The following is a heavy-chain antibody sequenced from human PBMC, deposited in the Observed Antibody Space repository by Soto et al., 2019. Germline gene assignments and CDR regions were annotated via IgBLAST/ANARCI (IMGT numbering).Heavy chain of an antibody. Sequence: QVQLLQSGAEVKKPGASVKVSCKASGYTFTSYDINWVRQATGQGLEWMGWMNSNSGNTGYAQKFQGRLTMTSNTSISKAYMELSSLRSEDTAVYYCARSQGIPERFLEWISQWRAWFDPWGQGTLVTVSS. CDR3: ARSQGIPERFLEWISQWRAWFDP. CDR2: MNSNSGNT. CDR1: GYTFTSYD. D-gene: IGHD3-3*01. J-gene: IGHJ5*02. V-gene: IGHV1-8*01.